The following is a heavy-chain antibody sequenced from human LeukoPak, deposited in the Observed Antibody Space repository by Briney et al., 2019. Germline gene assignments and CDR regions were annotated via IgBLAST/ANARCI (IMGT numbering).Heavy chain of an antibody. CDR2: FYSGGNT. J-gene: IGHJ4*02. Sequence: GGSLRLSCVVSGFTVSTNYMSWVRQAPGKGLEWVSVFYSGGNTYYADSVKGRFTISRDTSKNTLYLQMNSLRAEDTAVYYCASWPGGWYGEDSWGQGTLVTVSS. CDR3: ASWPGGWYGEDS. V-gene: IGHV3-53*01. D-gene: IGHD6-19*01. CDR1: GFTVSTNY.